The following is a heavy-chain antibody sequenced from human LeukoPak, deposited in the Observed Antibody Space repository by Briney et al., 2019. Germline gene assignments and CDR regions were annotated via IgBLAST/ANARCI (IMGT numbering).Heavy chain of an antibody. CDR1: KFTFSSYG. CDR3: ARDSERFIFGYVGGYESFDY. CDR2: IWSDGSNK. D-gene: IGHD5-12*01. V-gene: IGHV3-33*01. J-gene: IGHJ4*02. Sequence: GGSLRLSCAASKFTFSSYGMHWVRQAPGKGLEWVAVIWSDGSNKYYADSVKGRFTISRDNAKNSLYLQMNSLRDEDTAVYYCARDSERFIFGYVGGYESFDYWGQGTLVTVSS.